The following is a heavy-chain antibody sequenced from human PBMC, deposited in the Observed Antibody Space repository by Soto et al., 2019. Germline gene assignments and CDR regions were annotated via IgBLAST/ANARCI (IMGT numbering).Heavy chain of an antibody. CDR2: ISSGSNNI. V-gene: IGHV3-11*01. CDR3: ARDRNAAGSDY. CDR1: GFTFSDFY. Sequence: QVQLVESGGGLVKPGGSLRLSCAASGFTFSDFYMSWIRQAPGKGLEWISYISSGSNNIFYADSVKGRFTVSRDNAKNSVYLQMDSLRAEDTAVYYCARDRNAAGSDYWGQGTLVTVSS. D-gene: IGHD1-1*01. J-gene: IGHJ4*02.